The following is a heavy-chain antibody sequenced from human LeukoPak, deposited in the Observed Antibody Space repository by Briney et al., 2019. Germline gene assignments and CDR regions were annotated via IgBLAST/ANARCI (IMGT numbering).Heavy chain of an antibody. CDR2: ISSSSSYI. Sequence: GGSLRLSCAVSGLTFSRYSMSWVRQAPGKGLEWVSSISSSSSYIYYADSVKGRFTISRDNAKNSLYLQMNSLRAEDTTVYYCARASRFTMTVVIWGQGTMVTVSS. J-gene: IGHJ3*01. V-gene: IGHV3-21*01. D-gene: IGHD3-22*01. CDR1: GLTFSRYS. CDR3: ARASRFTMTVVI.